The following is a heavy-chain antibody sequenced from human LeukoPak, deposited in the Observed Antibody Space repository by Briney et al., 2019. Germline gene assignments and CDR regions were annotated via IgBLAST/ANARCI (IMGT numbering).Heavy chain of an antibody. CDR3: ARDVTAWGDY. D-gene: IGHD2-21*02. CDR1: GFTFSSYS. CDR2: ISSSGSYI. V-gene: IGHV3-21*01. J-gene: IGHJ4*02. Sequence: TTGGSLRLSCAASGFTFSSYSMNWVRQAPGKGLEWVSSISSSGSYIYYADSVKGRFTISRDNAKNSLYLQMNSLRAEDTAVYYCARDVTAWGDYWGQGTLVTVSS.